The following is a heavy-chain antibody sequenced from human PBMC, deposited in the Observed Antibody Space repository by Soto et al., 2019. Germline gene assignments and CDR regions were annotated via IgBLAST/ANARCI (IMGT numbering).Heavy chain of an antibody. J-gene: IGHJ4*02. D-gene: IGHD2-15*01. CDR2: IYYSGST. Sequence: QPQLQESGPGLVKPSETLSLTCTVSGGSISSSSYYWGWIRQPPGKGLEWIGSIYYSGSTYYNPSLKSRVPISVDTSNNQFSLKLSSVTAADTAVYYCARHTPAISISDHWGQGTLVTVSS. CDR1: GGSISSSSYY. V-gene: IGHV4-39*01. CDR3: ARHTPAISISDH.